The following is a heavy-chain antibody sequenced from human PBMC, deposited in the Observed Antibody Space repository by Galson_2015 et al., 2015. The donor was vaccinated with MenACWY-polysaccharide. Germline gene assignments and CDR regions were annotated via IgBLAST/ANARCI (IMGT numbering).Heavy chain of an antibody. J-gene: IGHJ6*02. CDR1: GFTFKNYW. CDR3: ARGHYGMDV. V-gene: IGHV3-7*01. CDR2: IKKDGSKK. Sequence: SLRLSCAVSGFTFKNYWMSWVRQAPGKGLEWVANIKKDGSKKYCVDSVRGRFTISRDNGRSSLYLQMNGLRAEDTAVYYCARGHYGMDVWGQGTTVIVS.